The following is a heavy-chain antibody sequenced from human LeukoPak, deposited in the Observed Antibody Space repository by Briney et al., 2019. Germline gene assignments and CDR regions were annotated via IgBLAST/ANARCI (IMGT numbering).Heavy chain of an antibody. J-gene: IGHJ6*03. D-gene: IGHD2-2*01. V-gene: IGHV1-18*01. CDR2: ISAYNGNT. CDR1: GYTFTSYG. Sequence: ASVKVSCKASGYTFTSYGISWVRQAPGQGLEWMGWISAYNGNTNYAQKLQGRVTMTTDTSTSTAYMELGSLRSDDTAVYYCARADIVVVPAAHGYYYYYMDVWGKGTTVTISS. CDR3: ARADIVVVPAAHGYYYYYMDV.